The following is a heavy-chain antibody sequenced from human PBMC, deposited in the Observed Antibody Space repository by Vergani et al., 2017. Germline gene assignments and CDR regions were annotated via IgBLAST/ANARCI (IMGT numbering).Heavy chain of an antibody. CDR3: ARFFNVLLWFGELSGGGYFDY. D-gene: IGHD3-10*01. CDR1: GYSFTSYW. Sequence: EVQLVQSGAEVKKPGESLRISCKGSGYSFTSYWISWVRQMPGKGLEWMGRIDPSDSYTNYSPSFQGHVTISADKSISTAYLQWSSLKASDTAMYYCARFFNVLLWFGELSGGGYFDYWGQGTLVTVSS. J-gene: IGHJ4*02. CDR2: IDPSDSYT. V-gene: IGHV5-10-1*03.